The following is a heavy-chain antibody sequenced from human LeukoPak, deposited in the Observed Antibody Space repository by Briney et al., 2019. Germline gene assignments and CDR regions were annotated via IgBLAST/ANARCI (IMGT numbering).Heavy chain of an antibody. CDR2: IIPIFGTA. V-gene: IGHV1-69*13. CDR3: ARVHDLYSSSWYYFDY. D-gene: IGHD6-13*01. J-gene: IGHJ4*02. CDR1: GGTFSSYA. Sequence: SVKVSCKASGGTFSSYAISWVRQAPGQGLEWMGGIIPIFGTANYAQKFQGRVTITADESTSTAYMELSSLRSEDTAVYYCARVHDLYSSSWYYFDYWGQGTLVTVSS.